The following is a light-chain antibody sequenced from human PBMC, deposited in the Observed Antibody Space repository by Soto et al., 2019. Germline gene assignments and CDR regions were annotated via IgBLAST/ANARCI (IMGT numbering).Light chain of an antibody. CDR3: QQYNNWHPWT. J-gene: IGKJ1*01. V-gene: IGKV3-15*01. CDR2: GAS. Sequence: EIVMTQSPATLSVSPGERATLSCRASQSVSSNLAWYQQKPGQAPRLLIYGASTRATGIPARFSGSGSGTELTLTMSSLQSEDFAVYYCQQYNNWHPWTFGQGTKVEIK. CDR1: QSVSSN.